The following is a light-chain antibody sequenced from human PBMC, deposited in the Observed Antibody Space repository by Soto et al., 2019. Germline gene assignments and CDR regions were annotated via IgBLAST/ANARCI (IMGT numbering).Light chain of an antibody. Sequence: DIQMTQSPSSLSASVGDRVTITCRASQTIDRFLNWYQHKPGRAPKLLIDAASRLQSGVSSRFSGSGSGPDFTLTIINLQPADFAVYYCQQSFSAPYTFGQGTKLEIK. CDR1: QTIDRF. CDR3: QQSFSAPYT. J-gene: IGKJ2*01. CDR2: AAS. V-gene: IGKV1-39*01.